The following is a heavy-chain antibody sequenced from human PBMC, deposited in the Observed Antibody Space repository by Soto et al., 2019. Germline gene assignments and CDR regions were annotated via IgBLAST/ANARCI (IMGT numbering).Heavy chain of an antibody. CDR3: STGYYDITLSFDH. J-gene: IGHJ4*02. CDR1: GFGFSSVY. CDR2: IRSQTAGGAA. Sequence: EVQLVESGGGLVKPGGSHRLSCVASGFGFSSVYMNWVRQAPGRGLEWVGRIRSQTAGGAADYAGPLKGRFTISRDDSRHTVYLQMRGLKTEDTAVYYCSTGYYDITLSFDHWGQGTPVTVSS. V-gene: IGHV3-15*07. D-gene: IGHD3-9*01.